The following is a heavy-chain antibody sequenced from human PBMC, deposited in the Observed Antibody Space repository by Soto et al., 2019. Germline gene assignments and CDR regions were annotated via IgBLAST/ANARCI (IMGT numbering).Heavy chain of an antibody. J-gene: IGHJ6*02. CDR1: GGTFSSYT. Sequence: QVQLVQSGAEVKKPGSSVKVSCKASGGTFSSYTISWVRQAPGQGLEWMGRIIPILGIANYAQKFQGRVTITADKSTSTDYMELSSMRSEDTAVYYCARGVSGYYYYGMDVWGQGTTVTVSS. CDR3: ARGVSGYYYYGMDV. D-gene: IGHD6-19*01. CDR2: IIPILGIA. V-gene: IGHV1-69*02.